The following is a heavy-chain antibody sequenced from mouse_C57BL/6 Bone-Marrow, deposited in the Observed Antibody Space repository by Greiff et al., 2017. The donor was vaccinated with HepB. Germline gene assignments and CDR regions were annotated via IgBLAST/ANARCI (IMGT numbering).Heavy chain of an antibody. Sequence: EVQLQQSGTVLARPGASVKMSCKTSGYTFTSYWMHWVKQRPGQGLEWIGAIYPGNSDTSYNQKFKGKAKLTAVTSASTAYMELSSLTNEDSAVYYCTRSLTEARYFDYWGQGTTLTVSS. V-gene: IGHV1-5*01. CDR1: GYTFTSYW. CDR3: TRSLTEARYFDY. J-gene: IGHJ2*01. CDR2: IYPGNSDT. D-gene: IGHD4-1*01.